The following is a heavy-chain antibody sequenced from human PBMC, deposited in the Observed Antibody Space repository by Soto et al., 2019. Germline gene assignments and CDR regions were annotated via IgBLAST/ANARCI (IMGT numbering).Heavy chain of an antibody. Sequence: SETLSLTCTVSGGSISSSSYYWGWIRQPPGKGLEWIGSIYYNGSTYYNPSLKSRVTISVDTSKNQFSLMLSSVTAADTAVYYCAGGGTLNWFDPWGQGTLVTVSS. V-gene: IGHV4-39*07. CDR1: GGSISSSSYY. CDR3: AGGGTLNWFDP. CDR2: IYYNGST. D-gene: IGHD1-1*01. J-gene: IGHJ5*02.